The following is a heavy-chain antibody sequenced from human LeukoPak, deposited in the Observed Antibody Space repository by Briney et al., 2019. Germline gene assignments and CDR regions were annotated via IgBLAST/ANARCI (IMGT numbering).Heavy chain of an antibody. CDR1: GGSFSGYY. V-gene: IGHV4-34*01. CDR2: INHSGST. J-gene: IGHJ4*02. CDR3: ARGRGWLQLTYFDY. Sequence: PSETLSLTCALYGGSFSGYYWSWIRQPPGKGLEWIGEINHSGSTNYNPSLKSRVTISVDTSKNQFSLKLSSVTAADTAVYYCARGRGWLQLTYFDYWGQGTLVTVSS. D-gene: IGHD5-24*01.